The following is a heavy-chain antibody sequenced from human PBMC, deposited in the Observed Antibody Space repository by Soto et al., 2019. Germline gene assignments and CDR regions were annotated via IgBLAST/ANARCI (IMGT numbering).Heavy chain of an antibody. CDR1: GYTFTSYY. CDR2: INPSGGST. CDR3: ARERPYGSGNYYGMDV. Sequence: GASVKVSCKASGYTFTSYYMHWVRQAPGQGLEWMGIINPSGGSTSYAQKFQGRVTMTRDTSTSTVYMELSSLRSEDTAVYYCARERPYGSGNYYGMDVWGQGTTVTVSS. D-gene: IGHD3-10*01. V-gene: IGHV1-46*01. J-gene: IGHJ6*02.